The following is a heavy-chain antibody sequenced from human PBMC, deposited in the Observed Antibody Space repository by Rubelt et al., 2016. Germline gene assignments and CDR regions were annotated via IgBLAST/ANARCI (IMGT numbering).Heavy chain of an antibody. V-gene: IGHV1-69*10. CDR3: ARGPPYNVKYMDY. CDR1: GYTLTELS. D-gene: IGHD1-14*01. J-gene: IGHJ4*02. Sequence: QVQLVQSGAEVKKPGASVKVSCKVSGYTLTELSMHWVRQAPGQGLEWMGGIIPILGIAMYSRKCPVRVTIAADKCTSKAYMELSSSRSDGTAVYYCARGPPYNVKYMDYGGQGTLVTVSS. CDR2: IIPILGIA.